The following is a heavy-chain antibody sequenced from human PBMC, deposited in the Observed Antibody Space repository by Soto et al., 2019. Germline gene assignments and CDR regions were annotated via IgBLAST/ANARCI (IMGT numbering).Heavy chain of an antibody. CDR3: GKRNYGLDV. CDR1: GGSVSSGSYY. Sequence: SETLSLTCTVSGGSVSSGSYYWSWIRQPPGKGLEWIGYIYYSGSTNYNPSLKSRVTISVDTSKNQFSLKLSSVTAADTAVYYCGKRNYGLDVWGQGTTVTVSS. J-gene: IGHJ6*02. CDR2: IYYSGST. V-gene: IGHV4-61*01.